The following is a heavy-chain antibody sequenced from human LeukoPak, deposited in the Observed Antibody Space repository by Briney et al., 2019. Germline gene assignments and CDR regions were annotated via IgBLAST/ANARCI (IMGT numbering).Heavy chain of an antibody. CDR3: ARVNIATDTDAFDI. V-gene: IGHV3-66*02. D-gene: IGHD2/OR15-2a*01. CDR2: IYSGGST. Sequence: GGSLRLSCAASGFTVSGNYMSWVRQVPGKGLEWVSVIYSGGSTYYADSVKGRFTISRDNSQNTLYLQMNGLRAEDTAVYYCARVNIATDTDAFDIWGQGTMVTVSS. CDR1: GFTVSGNY. J-gene: IGHJ3*02.